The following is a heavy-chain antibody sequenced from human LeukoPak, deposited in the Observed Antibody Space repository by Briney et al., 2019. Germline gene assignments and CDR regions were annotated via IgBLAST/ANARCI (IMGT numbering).Heavy chain of an antibody. CDR2: INPNSGGT. Sequence: ASVKVSCKASGYTFTGYYMHWVRQAPGQGLEWMGWINPNSGGTNYAHKFQGRVTMTRDTSISTAYMELSRLRSDDTAVYYCAKNSGTYYYYYYYYMDVWGKGTTVTVSS. V-gene: IGHV1-2*02. J-gene: IGHJ6*03. D-gene: IGHD3-10*01. CDR1: GYTFTGYY. CDR3: AKNSGTYYYYYYYYMDV.